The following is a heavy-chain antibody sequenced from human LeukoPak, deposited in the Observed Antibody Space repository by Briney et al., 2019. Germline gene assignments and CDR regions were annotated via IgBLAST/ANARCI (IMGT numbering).Heavy chain of an antibody. D-gene: IGHD3-3*01. Sequence: GGSLRLSCAASGFTFDDYGMSWVRQAPGKGLEWVSGINWNGGSTGYADSVKGQFTISRDNAKNSLYLQMNSLRAEDTALYYCARDKPRPYYDFWSGYYVGSSFDYWGQGTLVTVSS. CDR3: ARDKPRPYYDFWSGYYVGSSFDY. CDR2: INWNGGST. CDR1: GFTFDDYG. V-gene: IGHV3-20*04. J-gene: IGHJ4*02.